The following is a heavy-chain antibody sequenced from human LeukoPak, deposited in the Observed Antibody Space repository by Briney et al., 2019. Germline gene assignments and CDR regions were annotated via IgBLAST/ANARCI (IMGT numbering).Heavy chain of an antibody. V-gene: IGHV1-69*05. Sequence: SVKVSCKASGGTFSSYAISWVRQAPGQGLEWMGGIIPIFGTANYAQKFQGRVTITTDESTSTAYMELSSLRSEDTAVYYCARGETVGAIGVDYYYYYMDVWGKGTTVTVSS. CDR2: IIPIFGTA. CDR1: GGTFSSYA. J-gene: IGHJ6*03. CDR3: ARGETVGAIGVDYYYYYMDV. D-gene: IGHD1-26*01.